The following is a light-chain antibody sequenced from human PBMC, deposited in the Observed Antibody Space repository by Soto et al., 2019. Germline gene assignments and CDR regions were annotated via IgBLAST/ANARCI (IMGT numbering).Light chain of an antibody. V-gene: IGLV2-23*01. CDR3: ATWDVSLSGWV. J-gene: IGLJ3*02. Sequence: QSVLTQPASVSGSPGQSITISCTGSSSAVGSYRLVSWYQCHPGKVPKLIIYEGNKRPSGVSNRFSGSEPGNTASLTISGLQAEDEADYFCATWDVSLSGWVFGGGTKVTVL. CDR1: SSAVGSYRL. CDR2: EGN.